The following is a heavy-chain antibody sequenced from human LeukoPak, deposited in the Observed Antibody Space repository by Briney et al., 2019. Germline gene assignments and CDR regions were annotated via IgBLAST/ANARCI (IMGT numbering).Heavy chain of an antibody. Sequence: GGSLRLSCAASGFTFSSYSMNWVRHAPGKGLEWVSSISSSSSYIYYADSVKGRFTISRDNAKNSLYLQMNRLRAEDTAVYYCARDGLRGGRFLEWHYYGMDVWGQGTTVTVSS. CDR1: GFTFSSYS. CDR2: ISSSSSYI. CDR3: ARDGLRGGRFLEWHYYGMDV. J-gene: IGHJ6*02. V-gene: IGHV3-21*01. D-gene: IGHD3-3*01.